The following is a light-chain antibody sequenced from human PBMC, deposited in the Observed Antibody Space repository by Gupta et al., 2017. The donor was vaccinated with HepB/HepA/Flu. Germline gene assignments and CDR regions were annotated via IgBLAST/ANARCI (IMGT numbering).Light chain of an antibody. Sequence: DIQLTQSPSFLSASVGDRVIITCRASQGISSSLAWFQQKPGRAPHLLIYAASTLESGVPSRFSGSGSGTGFTLTISSLQPEDCATENYQKISRYPLTFGPGAKVD. CDR3: QKISRYPLT. CDR1: QGISSS. J-gene: IGKJ3*01. V-gene: IGKV1-9*01. CDR2: AAS.